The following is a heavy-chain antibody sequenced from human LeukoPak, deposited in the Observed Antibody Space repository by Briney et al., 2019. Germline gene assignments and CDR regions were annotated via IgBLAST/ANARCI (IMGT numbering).Heavy chain of an antibody. D-gene: IGHD3-10*01. CDR3: ARSVEDYGSGSYYLYYFDY. Sequence: GGSLRLSCAASGFTFSSYWMHWVRQAPGKGLVWVSRINSDGSSTSYADSVKGRFTISRDNAENTLYLQMNSLRAEDTAVYYCARSVEDYGSGSYYLYYFDYWGQGTLVTVSS. CDR2: INSDGSST. CDR1: GFTFSSYW. V-gene: IGHV3-74*01. J-gene: IGHJ4*02.